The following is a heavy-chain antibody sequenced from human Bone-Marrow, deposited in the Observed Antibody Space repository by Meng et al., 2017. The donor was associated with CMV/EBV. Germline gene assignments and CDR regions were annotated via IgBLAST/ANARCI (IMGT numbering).Heavy chain of an antibody. CDR2: IIPILGIA. V-gene: IGHV1-69*04. CDR1: GYTFTGYY. J-gene: IGHJ5*02. Sequence: SVKVSCKASGYTFTGYYMHWVRQAPGQGLEWMGRIIPILGIANYAQKFQGRVTITADKSTSTAYMELSSLRSEDTAVYYCARDADTMVRGVIGFDPWGQGTLVTVYS. D-gene: IGHD3-10*01. CDR3: ARDADTMVRGVIGFDP.